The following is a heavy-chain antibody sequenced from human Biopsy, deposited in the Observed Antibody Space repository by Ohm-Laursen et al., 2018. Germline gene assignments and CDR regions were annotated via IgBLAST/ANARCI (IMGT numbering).Heavy chain of an antibody. CDR1: GFTFDNYA. V-gene: IGHV3-9*01. Sequence: SLRLSCAASGFTFDNYALHWVRQVPGKGLEWVSGIKWNSDQVAYADSVKGRFTISRDNAKKSLSLQMNTLRPEDTAFYYCVKDVGFEIMMFEAWGQGTLVTVSS. J-gene: IGHJ5*02. CDR3: VKDVGFEIMMFEA. CDR2: IKWNSDQV. D-gene: IGHD3/OR15-3a*01.